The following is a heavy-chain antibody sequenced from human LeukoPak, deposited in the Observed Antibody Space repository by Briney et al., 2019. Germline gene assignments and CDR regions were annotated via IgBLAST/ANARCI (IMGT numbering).Heavy chain of an antibody. J-gene: IGHJ2*01. CDR2: IYYSGST. D-gene: IGHD2-15*01. Sequence: SETLSLTCTVSGGSISSSNYYWGWIRQPPGEGLEWIGSIYYSGSTYYNPSLKSRVTISVDRSKNQFSLKLTSVTAADTAVYYCARHVGYCSSDTCYSTWYFDPWGRGTLVTVSS. V-gene: IGHV4-39*01. CDR1: GGSISSSNYY. CDR3: ARHVGYCSSDTCYSTWYFDP.